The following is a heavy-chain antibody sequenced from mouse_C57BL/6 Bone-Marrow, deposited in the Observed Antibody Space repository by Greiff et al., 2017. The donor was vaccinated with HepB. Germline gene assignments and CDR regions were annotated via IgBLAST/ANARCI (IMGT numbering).Heavy chain of an antibody. D-gene: IGHD1-1*01. Sequence: QVQLQQSGAELARPGASVKLSCKASGYTFTSYGISWVKQRTGQGLEWIGEIYPRSGNTYYNEKFKGKATLTADKSSSTAYMELRSLTSEDSAVYFCASPTTVVATEYFDVWGTGTTVTVSS. V-gene: IGHV1-81*01. CDR2: IYPRSGNT. CDR3: ASPTTVVATEYFDV. CDR1: GYTFTSYG. J-gene: IGHJ1*03.